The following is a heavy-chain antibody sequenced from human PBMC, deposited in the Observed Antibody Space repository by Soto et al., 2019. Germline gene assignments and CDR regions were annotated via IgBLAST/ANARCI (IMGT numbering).Heavy chain of an antibody. J-gene: IGHJ6*02. D-gene: IGHD6-19*01. Sequence: GSSVKGSCKVSGYTLTELSMHWVRQAPGKGLERMGGFDPEDGETIYAQKFQGRVTMTEDTSTDTAYMELSSLRSEDTAVYYCATENGRIAVAGGYYYYGMDVWGQGTTVTVSS. CDR3: ATENGRIAVAGGYYYYGMDV. CDR1: GYTLTELS. CDR2: FDPEDGET. V-gene: IGHV1-24*01.